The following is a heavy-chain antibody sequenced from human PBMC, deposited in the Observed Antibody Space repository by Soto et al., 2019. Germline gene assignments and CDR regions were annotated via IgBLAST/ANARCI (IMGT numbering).Heavy chain of an antibody. J-gene: IGHJ4*02. CDR3: AIRGYTYGYYFSY. CDR1: GFTFTTYW. V-gene: IGHV5-51*01. D-gene: IGHD5-18*01. Sequence: GESLKISCKGSGFTFTTYWIAWVRQVPGKGLEWMGIIFPVDSATTYSPSFQGQVTISADKSITTAYLQWSSLKASDTAMHYCAIRGYTYGYYFSYWGQGTLVTVSS. CDR2: IFPVDSAT.